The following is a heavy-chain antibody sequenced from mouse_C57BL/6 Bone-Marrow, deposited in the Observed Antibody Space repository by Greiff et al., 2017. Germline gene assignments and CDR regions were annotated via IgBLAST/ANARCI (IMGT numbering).Heavy chain of an antibody. V-gene: IGHV1-81*01. CDR2: IYPRSGNT. J-gene: IGHJ3*01. Sequence: VQLQQSGAELARPGASVKLSCKASGYTFTSYGLSWVKQRTGQGLEWIGEIYPRSGNTYYNEKFKGKATLTADKSSSTAYMELRSLTSEDSAVYFCARSRGGLLRPFAYWGQGTLVTVSA. CDR3: ARSRGGLLRPFAY. D-gene: IGHD1-2*01. CDR1: GYTFTSYG.